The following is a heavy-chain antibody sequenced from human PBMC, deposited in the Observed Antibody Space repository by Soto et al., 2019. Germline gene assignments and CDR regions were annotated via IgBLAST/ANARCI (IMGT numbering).Heavy chain of an antibody. CDR1: GDFSSAHY. V-gene: IGHV4-59*11. CDR2: IFFTGNT. D-gene: IGHD3-16*02. CDR3: AREGGGYRFDY. J-gene: IGHJ4*02. Sequence: HVQLQESGPGLVKPSETLSLTCTVSGDFSSAHYWSWIRQPPGKGLEWLGYIFFTGNTKYNPSLQSPLSLSLDASKNQCSLPLTSGPTADTAVYYCAREGGGYRFDYWGQGALVTVSS.